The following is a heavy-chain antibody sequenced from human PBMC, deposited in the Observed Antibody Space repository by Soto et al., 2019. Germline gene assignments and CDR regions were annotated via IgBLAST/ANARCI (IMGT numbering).Heavy chain of an antibody. J-gene: IGHJ4*02. CDR2: IYASGST. CDR3: ARGGMAIIKTHKEFDY. V-gene: IGHV4-4*07. D-gene: IGHD6-13*01. CDR1: GGSISPYY. Sequence: PSETXSLTCAFSGGSISPYYWRWMRHPAGKGLEWIGRIYASGSTNYNPSLKGRVNMSVATSKNQFSLKLSSVTAADTAVYYCARGGMAIIKTHKEFDYWGQGTLVTVSS.